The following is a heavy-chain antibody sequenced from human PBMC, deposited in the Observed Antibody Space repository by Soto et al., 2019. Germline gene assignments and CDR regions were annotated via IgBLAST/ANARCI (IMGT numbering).Heavy chain of an antibody. CDR3: ARDSGLIRGSYGVDV. D-gene: IGHD3-10*01. J-gene: IGHJ6*02. CDR2: IYRSGAI. Sequence: GGSLRLSCAASGFTVTTNYMTWVRQAPGKGLEWVSVIYRSGAIYYPDSVRGRFTASRDYSHNTLYLQMDSLRVEDTAVYYCARDSGLIRGSYGVDVWGPGTTVTVS. CDR1: GFTVTTNY. V-gene: IGHV3-53*01.